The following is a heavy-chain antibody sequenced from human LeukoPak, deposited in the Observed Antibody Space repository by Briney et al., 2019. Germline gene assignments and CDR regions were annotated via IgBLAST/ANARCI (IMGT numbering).Heavy chain of an antibody. V-gene: IGHV4-34*01. J-gene: IGHJ4*02. CDR2: INHSGST. Sequence: TSETLSLTCAVYGGSFSGYYWSWIRQPPGKGLEWIGEINHSGSTNYNPSLKSRVTISVDTSKNQFSLKLSSVTAADTAVYYRARGGSSGYYSYYFDYWGQGTLVTVSS. D-gene: IGHD3-22*01. CDR3: ARGGSSGYYSYYFDY. CDR1: GGSFSGYY.